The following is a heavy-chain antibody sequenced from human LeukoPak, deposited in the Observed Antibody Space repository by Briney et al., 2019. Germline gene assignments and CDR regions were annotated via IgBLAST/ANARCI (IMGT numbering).Heavy chain of an antibody. CDR2: IKDGGTTT. CDR1: GFTFSSYW. V-gene: IGHV3-74*01. D-gene: IGHD5-24*01. J-gene: IGHJ4*02. CDR3: TTIRPGY. Sequence: GGSLRLSRAASGFTFSSYWVHWVRQVPGKGLVWVSRIKDGGTTTDYADSVKGRFTISRDDAKNTLYLQMNSLRAEDTAVYYCTTIRPGYWGRGTLVTVSS.